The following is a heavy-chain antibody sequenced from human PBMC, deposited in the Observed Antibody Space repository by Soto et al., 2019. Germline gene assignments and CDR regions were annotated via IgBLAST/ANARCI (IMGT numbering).Heavy chain of an antibody. V-gene: IGHV3-53*01. CDR1: GFTVSSNY. D-gene: IGHD3-3*01. J-gene: IGHJ4*02. Sequence: GGSLRLSCAASGFTVSSNYMSWVRQAPGKGLEWVSVIYSGGSTYYADSVKGRFTISRDNAKNSLYLQMNSLRAEDTAVYYCARQAMTIFEVYFDYWGQGTLVTVSS. CDR3: ARQAMTIFEVYFDY. CDR2: IYSGGST.